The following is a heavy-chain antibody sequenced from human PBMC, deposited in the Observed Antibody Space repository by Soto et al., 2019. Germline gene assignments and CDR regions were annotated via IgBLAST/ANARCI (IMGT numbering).Heavy chain of an antibody. J-gene: IGHJ4*02. CDR2: ISSSSSYT. V-gene: IGHV3-11*03. D-gene: IGHD4-17*01. Sequence: PGGSLRLSCAASGFTFSDYYMSWIRQAPGKGLEWVSYISSSSSYTNYADSVKGRFTISRDNAKNSLYLQMNSLRAEDTAVYYCASSRLYGDYAGSAGGYFDYWGQGTLVTVSS. CDR1: GFTFSDYY. CDR3: ASSRLYGDYAGSAGGYFDY.